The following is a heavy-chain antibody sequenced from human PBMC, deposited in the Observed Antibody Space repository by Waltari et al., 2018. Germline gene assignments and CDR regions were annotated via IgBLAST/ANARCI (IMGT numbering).Heavy chain of an antibody. D-gene: IGHD7-27*01. CDR1: GFTFPPAW. CDR3: TTLDAPWGG. V-gene: IGHV3-15*02. CDR2: IQSKERGEAT. Sequence: EVEMVASGGASVKPGESLRLSCVASGFTFPPAWLTWVRQVPGRGLEWIGRIQSKERGEATDFAAPVKGRFSISRDDSRNTVSLQMNNLKAEDTGIYYCTTLDAPWGGWGQGTLVTVSS. J-gene: IGHJ4*02.